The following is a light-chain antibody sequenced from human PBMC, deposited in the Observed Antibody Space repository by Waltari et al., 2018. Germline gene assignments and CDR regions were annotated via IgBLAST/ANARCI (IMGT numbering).Light chain of an antibody. CDR2: DVI. V-gene: IGKV3-11*01. J-gene: IGKJ2*01. CDR3: QQLYNWPRGA. Sequence: EIVLTQSPATLSCSPGETATLSCRASQSVSTYIAWYQQKPGQAPRLLIYDVIRRATGIPARFSGSGSGTDFTLTISSLEPEDFAVYYCQQLYNWPRGAFGQGTKLEI. CDR1: QSVSTY.